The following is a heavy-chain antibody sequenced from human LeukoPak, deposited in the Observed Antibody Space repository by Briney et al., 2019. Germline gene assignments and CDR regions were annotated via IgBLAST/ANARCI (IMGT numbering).Heavy chain of an antibody. CDR3: AKRGASLHFDY. Sequence: GRSLRLSCAASGFTFSSYAMHWVRQAPGKGLEWVAVISYDGSNKYYADSVKGRFTISRDNSKNTLYLQMNSLRADDTAVYYCAKRGASLHFDYWGQGTLVTVSS. CDR1: GFTFSSYA. V-gene: IGHV3-30-3*02. J-gene: IGHJ4*02. CDR2: ISYDGSNK. D-gene: IGHD2-2*01.